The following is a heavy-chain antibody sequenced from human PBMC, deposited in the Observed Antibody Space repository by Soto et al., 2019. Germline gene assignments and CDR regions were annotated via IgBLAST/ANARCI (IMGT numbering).Heavy chain of an antibody. Sequence: VQLVESGGGLVKPGESLRLSCAASGFTFSNARMNWVRQAPGKGLEWIGEIYHSGSTNYNPSLKSRVTISVDKSKNQFSLKLSSVTAADTAVYYCASSLSWNWFDPWGQGTLVTVSS. J-gene: IGHJ5*02. V-gene: IGHV4-4*02. CDR3: ASSLSWNWFDP. D-gene: IGHD6-13*01. CDR1: GFTFSNAR. CDR2: IYHSGST.